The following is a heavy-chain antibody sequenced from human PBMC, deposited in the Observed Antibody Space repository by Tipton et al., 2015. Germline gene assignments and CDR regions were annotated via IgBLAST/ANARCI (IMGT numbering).Heavy chain of an antibody. CDR2: ISSSSSAI. J-gene: IGHJ4*02. CDR3: GRGRDYGDNRALDT. V-gene: IGHV3-48*02. CDR1: GFKFNIYT. D-gene: IGHD4-23*01. Sequence: SLRLSCAASGFKFNIYTMNWVRQAPGKGLEWVSYISSSSSAIYYADSVKGRFTISRDNAESPLYLQMNSLRDEDTAVYYCGRGRDYGDNRALDTWGQGTLVTVSS.